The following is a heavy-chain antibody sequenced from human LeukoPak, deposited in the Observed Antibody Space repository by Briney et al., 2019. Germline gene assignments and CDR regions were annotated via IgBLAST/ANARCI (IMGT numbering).Heavy chain of an antibody. Sequence: PGRSLRLSCAASGFTFSSYGMHWVRQAPGKGLEWVAIIWYDGSNKYYADSVKGRFTISRDNSKNTLYLQMNSLRAEDTAVYYCARDWDNYGFVNWGQGTQVTVSS. V-gene: IGHV3-33*01. J-gene: IGHJ4*02. CDR2: IWYDGSNK. D-gene: IGHD5-18*01. CDR1: GFTFSSYG. CDR3: ARDWDNYGFVN.